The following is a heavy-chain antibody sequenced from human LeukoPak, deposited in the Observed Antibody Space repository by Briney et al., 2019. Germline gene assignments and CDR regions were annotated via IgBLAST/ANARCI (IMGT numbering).Heavy chain of an antibody. Sequence: GGSLRLSCAASGFTFSSYSMNWVRQAPGKGLEWVSSISSSSSYTYYADSVKGRFTISRDNAKNSLYLQMNSLRAEDTAVYYCARDLEMGGAFDIWGQGTMVTVSS. CDR1: GFTFSSYS. CDR2: ISSSSSYT. CDR3: ARDLEMGGAFDI. V-gene: IGHV3-21*01. J-gene: IGHJ3*02. D-gene: IGHD5-24*01.